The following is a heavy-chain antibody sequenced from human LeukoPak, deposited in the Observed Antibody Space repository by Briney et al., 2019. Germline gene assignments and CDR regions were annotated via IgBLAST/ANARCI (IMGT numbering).Heavy chain of an antibody. Sequence: GGSLRLSCAASGFTFSSYSMNWVRQAPGKGLEWVSCISSSSSYIYYADSVKGRFTISGDNAKNSLYLQMNSLRAEDTAVYYCARAHNWKYGSFDFWGQGTLVTVSS. V-gene: IGHV3-21*01. D-gene: IGHD1-7*01. CDR2: ISSSSSYI. J-gene: IGHJ4*02. CDR1: GFTFSSYS. CDR3: ARAHNWKYGSFDF.